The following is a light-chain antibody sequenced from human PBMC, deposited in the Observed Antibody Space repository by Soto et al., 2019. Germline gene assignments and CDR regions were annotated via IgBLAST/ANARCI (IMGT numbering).Light chain of an antibody. CDR1: QTISRF. CDR2: GAS. Sequence: DIQMPQSPSSLSASVGDRITITCRASQTISRFLNWYQQKPGEDPNLLIYGASSLPYGVPSRFSGTGSGTDFTLTISNLQPEAFATYYGQHSYSSHSFTFGPATKVDI. CDR3: QHSYSSHSFT. J-gene: IGKJ3*01. V-gene: IGKV1-39*01.